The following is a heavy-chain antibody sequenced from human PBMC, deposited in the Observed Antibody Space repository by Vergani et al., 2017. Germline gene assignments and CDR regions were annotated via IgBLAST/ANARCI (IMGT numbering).Heavy chain of an antibody. D-gene: IGHD1-1*01. J-gene: IGHJ3*02. Sequence: EVQLLESGGGLVQPGGSLRLSCEASGFTFSAHAMSWVRQAPGKGLEWVSTLSASDRRTHYADSVKGRFTISRDDSKSYLYLQMNSLQTEDTALYYCVRVKGSNWNDHLYDIWGQGTLVTVSS. CDR2: LSASDRRT. V-gene: IGHV3-23*01. CDR3: VRVKGSNWNDHLYDI. CDR1: GFTFSAHA.